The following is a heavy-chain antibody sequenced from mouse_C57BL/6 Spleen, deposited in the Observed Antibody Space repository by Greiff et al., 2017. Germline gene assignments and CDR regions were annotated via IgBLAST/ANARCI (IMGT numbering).Heavy chain of an antibody. V-gene: IGHV1-18*01. D-gene: IGHD2-1*01. CDR1: GYTFTDYN. Sequence: VQLQQSGPELVKPGASVKIPCKASGYTFTDYNMDWVKQSHGKSLEWIGDINPNNGGTIYNQKFKGKATLTVDKSSRTAYMELRRLTSEDTAVYYCARRGGNLDAMDYWGQGTSVTVSS. CDR3: ARRGGNLDAMDY. CDR2: INPNNGGT. J-gene: IGHJ4*01.